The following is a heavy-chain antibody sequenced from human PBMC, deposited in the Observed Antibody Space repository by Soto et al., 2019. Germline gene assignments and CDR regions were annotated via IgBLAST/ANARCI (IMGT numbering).Heavy chain of an antibody. CDR2: TYYRSKWYN. D-gene: IGHD6-19*01. CDR3: ARSSIAVAGFDY. J-gene: IGHJ4*02. V-gene: IGHV6-1*01. Sequence: SETLSLTCAMSGDSVSSNSAAWNWTRQSPSRGLEWLGRTYYRSKWYNDYAVSVKSRITINPDTSKNQFSLQLNSVTPEDMAVYYCARSSIAVAGFDYRGQGTLATGSS. CDR1: GDSVSSNSAA.